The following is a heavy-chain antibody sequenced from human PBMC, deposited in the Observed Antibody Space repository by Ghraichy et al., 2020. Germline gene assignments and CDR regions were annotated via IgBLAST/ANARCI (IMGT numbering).Heavy chain of an antibody. V-gene: IGHV4-59*08. J-gene: IGHJ4*02. CDR1: GGSISSYY. Sequence: SETLSLTCTVSGGSISSYYWSWIRQPPGKGLEWIGYIYYSGSTNYNPSLKSRVTISVDTSKNQFSLKLSSVTAADTAVYYCARHATDGAAAGSIDYWGQGTLVTVSS. CDR2: IYYSGST. D-gene: IGHD6-13*01. CDR3: ARHATDGAAAGSIDY.